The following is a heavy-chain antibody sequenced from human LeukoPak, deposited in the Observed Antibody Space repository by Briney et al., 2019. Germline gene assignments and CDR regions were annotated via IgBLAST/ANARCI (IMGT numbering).Heavy chain of an antibody. J-gene: IGHJ6*02. Sequence: PSETLSLTCAVSGGSISSGGYSWSWIRQPPGTGLEWIGYIYHSGSTYYNPSLKSRVTISVDRSKNQFSLKLSSVTAADTAVYYCARGPPLQLWLGYGMDVWGQGTTVTVSS. V-gene: IGHV4-30-2*01. CDR3: ARGPPLQLWLGYGMDV. D-gene: IGHD5-18*01. CDR2: IYHSGST. CDR1: GGSISSGGYS.